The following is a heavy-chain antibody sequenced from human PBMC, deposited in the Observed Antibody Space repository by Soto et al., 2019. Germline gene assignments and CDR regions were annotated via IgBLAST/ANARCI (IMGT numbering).Heavy chain of an antibody. D-gene: IGHD4-4*01. CDR2: IYYSGST. CDR3: ARGATVTTSPFDP. V-gene: IGHV4-39*07. CDR1: GGSISSSSYY. J-gene: IGHJ5*02. Sequence: SETLSLTCTVSGGSISSSSYYWGWIRQPPGKGLEWIGSIYYSGSTYYNPSLKIRVTISVDTSKNQFSLKLSSVTAADTAVYYCARGATVTTSPFDPWGQGILVTVSS.